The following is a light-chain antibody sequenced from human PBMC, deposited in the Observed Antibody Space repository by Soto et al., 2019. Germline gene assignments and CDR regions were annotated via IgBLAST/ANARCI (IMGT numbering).Light chain of an antibody. J-gene: IGKJ1*01. CDR3: QQRSNWPPTWT. CDR2: DAS. CDR1: QSVGSY. V-gene: IGKV3-11*01. Sequence: EIVLTQSPATLSLSPGERATLSCRASQSVGSYLAWYQHKPGQPPRLLIYDASNRATGIPARFSGSGSGTDVTLTISSLEPEDFAVYYCQQRSNWPPTWTFGQGTKVEIK.